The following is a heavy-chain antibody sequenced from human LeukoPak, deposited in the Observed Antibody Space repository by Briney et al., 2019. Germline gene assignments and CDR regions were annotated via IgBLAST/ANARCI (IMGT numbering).Heavy chain of an antibody. CDR2: IIPIFGTA. CDR3: ATETYYYDSSGYYYFDY. V-gene: IGHV1-69*06. Sequence: SVKVSCKASGYTFTGYYMHWVRQAPGQGLEWMGGIIPIFGTANYAQKFQGRVTITADKSTSTAYMELSSLRSEDTAVYYCATETYYYDSSGYYYFDYWGQGTLVTVSS. J-gene: IGHJ4*02. CDR1: GYTFTGYY. D-gene: IGHD3-22*01.